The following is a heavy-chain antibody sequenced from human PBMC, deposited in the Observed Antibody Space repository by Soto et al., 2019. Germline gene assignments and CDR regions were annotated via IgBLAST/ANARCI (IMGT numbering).Heavy chain of an antibody. D-gene: IGHD1-26*01. CDR2: IYHSGST. CDR1: GYSISSGYY. J-gene: IGHJ4*02. CDR3: ARGLTLEASLSGHYFDY. Sequence: SETLSLTCTVSGYSISSGYYWGWIRQPPGKGLEWIGSIYHSGSTYYNPSLKSRVTISVDTSKNQFSLKLSSVTAADTAVYYCARGLTLEASLSGHYFDYWGQGTLVTVSS. V-gene: IGHV4-38-2*02.